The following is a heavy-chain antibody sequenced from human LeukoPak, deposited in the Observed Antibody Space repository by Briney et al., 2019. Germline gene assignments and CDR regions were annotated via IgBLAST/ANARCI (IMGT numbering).Heavy chain of an antibody. CDR1: GFTFSTYA. J-gene: IGHJ4*02. V-gene: IGHV3-23*01. CDR3: ARGPYSSSWLDY. D-gene: IGHD6-13*01. Sequence: GGSLRLSCAASGFTFSTYALNWVRQAPGKGLEWVSAISDSGGAIFYADSVKGRFTMSRDNSKNTLYLQMNSLRAEDTAVYYCARGPYSSSWLDYWGQGTLVTVSS. CDR2: ISDSGGAI.